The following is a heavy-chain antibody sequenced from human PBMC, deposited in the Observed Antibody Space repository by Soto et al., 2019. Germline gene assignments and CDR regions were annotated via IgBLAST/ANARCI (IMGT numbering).Heavy chain of an antibody. V-gene: IGHV6-1*01. CDR3: ARGRGYCRSTRCYWGSDYYYGMDV. Sequence: PSQTLSLTCAISVDSVSSNSAAWNWIRRCPSRGLEWLGRTYYRPKWYNDYAVSVKSRITINPDTSKNQFSMQLNSVTPEDTAVYYCARGRGYCRSTRCYWGSDYYYGMDVWGQGTTVTVSS. J-gene: IGHJ6*02. CDR2: TYYRPKWYN. D-gene: IGHD2-2*01. CDR1: VDSVSSNSAA.